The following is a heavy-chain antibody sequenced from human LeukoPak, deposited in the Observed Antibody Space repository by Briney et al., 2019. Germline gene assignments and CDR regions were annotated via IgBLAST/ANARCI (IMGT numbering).Heavy chain of an antibody. CDR3: ARGFYGDSSYYYYYMDV. Sequence: PGGSLRLSCAASGFTFSSYDMHWVRQATGKELEWVSAIGTAGDTYYPGSVKGRFTISRENAKNSLYLQMNSLRAGDTAVYYCARGFYGDSSYYYYYMDVWGKGTTVTVSS. CDR1: GFTFSSYD. J-gene: IGHJ6*03. D-gene: IGHD3-22*01. V-gene: IGHV3-13*01. CDR2: IGTAGDT.